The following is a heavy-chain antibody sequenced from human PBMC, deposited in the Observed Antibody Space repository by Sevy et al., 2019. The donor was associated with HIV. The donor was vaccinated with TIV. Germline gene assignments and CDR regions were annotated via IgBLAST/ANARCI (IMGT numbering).Heavy chain of an antibody. Sequence: GGSLRLSCAASGFTFSSYSTHWVRQAPGKGLEWVAVISHDGSNKYYADSVKGRFTISRDNSKDTLYLQMNSLRAEDTAVFYCAKDLPPYYGMDVWGQGTTVTVSS. J-gene: IGHJ6*02. CDR1: GFTFSSYS. CDR2: ISHDGSNK. V-gene: IGHV3-30*18. CDR3: AKDLPPYYGMDV.